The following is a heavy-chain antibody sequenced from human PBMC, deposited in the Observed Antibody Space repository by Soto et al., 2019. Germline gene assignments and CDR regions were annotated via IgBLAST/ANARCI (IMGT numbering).Heavy chain of an antibody. CDR3: ARDSGDIVVVPAATALNV. D-gene: IGHD2-2*01. J-gene: IGHJ6*02. V-gene: IGHV3-21*01. Sequence: TGGSLRLSCAASGFTFSSYSMNWVRQAPGKGLEWVSSISSSSSYIYYADSVKGRFTISRDNAKNSLYLQMNSLRAEDTAVYYCARDSGDIVVVPAATALNVWGQGTTVTVSS. CDR1: GFTFSSYS. CDR2: ISSSSSYI.